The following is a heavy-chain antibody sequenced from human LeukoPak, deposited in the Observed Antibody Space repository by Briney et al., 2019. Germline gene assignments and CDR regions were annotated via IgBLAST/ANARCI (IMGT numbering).Heavy chain of an antibody. CDR3: AREDCSVVGCYSGGTKGWFDP. Sequence: ASVKVSCKASGYTFTDYYMHWVRQAPGQGLEGMGWINPNSCGTHYAQKFQGRVTMTRDTSITTGYMELSRLSSDDTAVYFCAREDCSVVGCYSGGTKGWFDPWGQGTLVTVSS. D-gene: IGHD2-15*01. CDR1: GYTFTDYY. J-gene: IGHJ5*02. CDR2: INPNSCGT. V-gene: IGHV1-2*02.